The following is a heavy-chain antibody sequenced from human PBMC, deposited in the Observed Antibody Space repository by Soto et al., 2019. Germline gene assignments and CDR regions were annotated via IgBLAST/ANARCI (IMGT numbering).Heavy chain of an antibody. D-gene: IGHD3-3*01. CDR2: IYSGGST. J-gene: IGHJ3*02. CDR3: ARVRFLEWLRAFDI. V-gene: IGHV3-53*04. Sequence: EVQLVESGGGLVQPGGSLRLSCAASGFTVSSNSMSWVRQAPGKGLEWVSVIYSGGSTYYADSVKGRFTISRHNSKNTLYLQMNSLRAEDTAVYYCARVRFLEWLRAFDIWGQGTMVTVSS. CDR1: GFTVSSNS.